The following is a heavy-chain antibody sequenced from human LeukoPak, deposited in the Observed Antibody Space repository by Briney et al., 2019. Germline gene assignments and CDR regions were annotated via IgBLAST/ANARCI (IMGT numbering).Heavy chain of an antibody. CDR3: ARHAIDSSGYYLDYFDY. D-gene: IGHD3-22*01. J-gene: IGHJ4*02. CDR1: GGSISSSPYY. V-gene: IGHV4-39*01. Sequence: SETLSLTCTVSGGSISSSPYYWAWVRQPPGKGLEWIGSIYYSGSTYNNPSLKSRVTISVDTPKKFSLKLSSVTAADTAVYYCARHAIDSSGYYLDYFDYWGQGTLVTVSS. CDR2: IYYSGST.